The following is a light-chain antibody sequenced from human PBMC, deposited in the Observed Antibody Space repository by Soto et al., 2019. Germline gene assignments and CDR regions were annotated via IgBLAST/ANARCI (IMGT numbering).Light chain of an antibody. CDR1: SSDVGGYNY. J-gene: IGLJ1*01. Sequence: ALTQPASVSGSPGQSITISCTGTSSDVGGYNYVSWYQQHPGKAPKLMIYEVSNRPLGVSNRFSGSKSGNTASLTISGLQAEDEADYYCTSYTSSSTLDVFGTGTKVTVL. V-gene: IGLV2-14*01. CDR2: EVS. CDR3: TSYTSSSTLDV.